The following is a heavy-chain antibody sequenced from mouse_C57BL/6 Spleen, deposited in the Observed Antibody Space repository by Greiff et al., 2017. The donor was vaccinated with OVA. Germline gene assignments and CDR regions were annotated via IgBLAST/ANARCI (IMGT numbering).Heavy chain of an antibody. CDR2: INPGSGGT. CDR1: GYAFTNYL. J-gene: IGHJ2*01. D-gene: IGHD2-3*01. V-gene: IGHV1-54*01. CDR3: ARSGTVYDGYFDY. Sequence: VKLMESGAELVRPGTSVKVSCKASGYAFTNYLIEWVKQRPGQGLEWIGVINPGSGGTNYNEKFKGKATLTADKSSSTAYMQLSSLTSDDSAVYFCARSGTVYDGYFDYWGQGTTLTVSS.